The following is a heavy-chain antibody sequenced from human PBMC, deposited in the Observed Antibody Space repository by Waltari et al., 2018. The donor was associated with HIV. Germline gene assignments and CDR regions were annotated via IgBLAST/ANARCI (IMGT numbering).Heavy chain of an antibody. Sequence: EVQLVESGGGLVKPGRSLRLSCAAAEFKFDDFDIHWVRQAPGKGLEWVAGITWNSESIGYGDSVKGRFTISRDNAKNSVYLQMNSLRIEDTALYYCARGRSISIFGGGGMDVWGQGTTVTVSS. V-gene: IGHV3-9*01. J-gene: IGHJ6*02. D-gene: IGHD3-3*01. CDR1: EFKFDDFD. CDR3: ARGRSISIFGGGGMDV. CDR2: ITWNSESI.